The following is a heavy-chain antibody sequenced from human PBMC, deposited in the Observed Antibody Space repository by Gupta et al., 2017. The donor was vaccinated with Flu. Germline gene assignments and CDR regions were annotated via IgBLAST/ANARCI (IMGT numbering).Heavy chain of an antibody. J-gene: IGHJ4*02. CDR2: ITHNGQST. CDR3: ASRGWNRISSFDS. Sequence: ESGGGLVQPGGSLRLSCAASGFTFSDYAMNWVRQAPGKGLEWVSIITHNGQSTHYADSVKGRFTISRDDSKSTLYLQMNNLGVEDTAVYYCASRGWNRISSFDSWGQGTLVTVSS. CDR1: GFTFSDYA. V-gene: IGHV3-23*01. D-gene: IGHD6-19*01.